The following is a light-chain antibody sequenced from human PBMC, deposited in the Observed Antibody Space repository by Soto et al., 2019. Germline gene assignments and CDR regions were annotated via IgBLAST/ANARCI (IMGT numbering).Light chain of an antibody. CDR1: QSISSS. CDR3: QQSYSTPWT. CDR2: AAS. V-gene: IGKV1-39*01. Sequence: DIQMTQSPSSLSASVGDRVTITCRASQSISSSLNWYQQKPGKAPKLLIYAASSFQSGVPLRFSGSGSGTDFTLTISSLQLEDFATYYCQQSYSTPWTFGQGTRVEIK. J-gene: IGKJ1*01.